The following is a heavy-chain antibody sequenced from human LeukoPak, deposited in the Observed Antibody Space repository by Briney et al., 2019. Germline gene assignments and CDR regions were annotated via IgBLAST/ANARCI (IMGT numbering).Heavy chain of an antibody. Sequence: PSETLSLTCAVSGASISSSNYYWGWVRQSPGKGLEWIGNIYSSGNTYYNASLKSRVTMYIDTSKNQFSLKLRSVTAADTAVYYCARTTEAHSWQTRYYSYYMDVWGKGTTVTVSS. V-gene: IGHV4-39*07. CDR3: ARTTEAHSWQTRYYSYYMDV. J-gene: IGHJ6*03. CDR1: GASISSSNYY. CDR2: IYSSGNT. D-gene: IGHD6-13*01.